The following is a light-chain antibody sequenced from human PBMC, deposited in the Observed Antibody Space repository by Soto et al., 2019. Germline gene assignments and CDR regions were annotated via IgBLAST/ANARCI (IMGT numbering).Light chain of an antibody. CDR3: MQAAQFPHT. Sequence: DIVMTQTPLSSPVTLGQPASISCRSSQSLVHSNGYTYLSWLHQRPGQPPRLLIYMVSNRFSGVPDRFSGSGAGTDFTLKITRVEEEDVGVYYCMQAAQFPHTVGQGTKLEIK. CDR2: MVS. J-gene: IGKJ2*01. CDR1: QSLVHSNGYTY. V-gene: IGKV2-24*01.